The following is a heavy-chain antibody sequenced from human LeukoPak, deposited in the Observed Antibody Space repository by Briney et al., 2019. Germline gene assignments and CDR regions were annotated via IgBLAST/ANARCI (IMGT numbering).Heavy chain of an antibody. Sequence: GGSLRLSCAASGFTFSSYAMSWVRQAPGKGLEWVSAISGSGGSTYYADSVKGRFTISRDNSKNTLYLQMNSLRAEDTAVYYCTKAPSFIAAAGYYFDYWGQGTLVTVSS. D-gene: IGHD6-13*01. J-gene: IGHJ4*02. V-gene: IGHV3-23*01. CDR3: TKAPSFIAAAGYYFDY. CDR2: ISGSGGST. CDR1: GFTFSSYA.